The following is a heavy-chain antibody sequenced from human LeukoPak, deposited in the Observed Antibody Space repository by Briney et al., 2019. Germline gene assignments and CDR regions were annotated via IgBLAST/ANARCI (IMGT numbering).Heavy chain of an antibody. D-gene: IGHD4-17*01. CDR1: GYSFTTYW. CDR2: IYPDDFDT. V-gene: IGHV5-51*01. Sequence: GESLKISCKGSGYSFTTYWIGWVRQMPGKGLEWMGIIYPDDFDTRYSPSFQGQVTISADKSTSTAYLQWSSLKASDTAMYYCARPMGTYGDYDYWGQGTLVTVSS. CDR3: ARPMGTYGDYDY. J-gene: IGHJ4*02.